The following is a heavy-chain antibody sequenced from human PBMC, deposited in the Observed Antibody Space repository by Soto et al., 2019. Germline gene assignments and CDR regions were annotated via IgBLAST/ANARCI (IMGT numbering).Heavy chain of an antibody. V-gene: IGHV1-2*04. Sequence: ASVKVSCKASGYTFTGYYMHRVRQAPGQGLEWMGWINPNSGGTNYAQKFQGWVTMTRDTSISTAYMELSRLRSDDTAVYYCARGNDYGDDYYYYGMDVWGQGTTVTVSS. CDR2: INPNSGGT. D-gene: IGHD4-17*01. CDR1: GYTFTGYY. CDR3: ARGNDYGDDYYYYGMDV. J-gene: IGHJ6*02.